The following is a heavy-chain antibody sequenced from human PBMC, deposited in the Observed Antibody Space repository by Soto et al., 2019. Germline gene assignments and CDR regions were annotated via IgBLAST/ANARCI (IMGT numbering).Heavy chain of an antibody. CDR1: GGSISSYY. CDR2: IYYSGST. V-gene: IGHV4-59*01. CDR3: ARDLGSGSYPNWFDP. D-gene: IGHD3-10*01. Sequence: SETLSLTCTVSGGSISSYYWSWIRQPPGKGLEWIGYIYYSGSTNYNPSLKSRVTISVDTSKDQFSLKLSSVTAADTAVYYCARDLGSGSYPNWFDPWGQGTLVTVSS. J-gene: IGHJ5*02.